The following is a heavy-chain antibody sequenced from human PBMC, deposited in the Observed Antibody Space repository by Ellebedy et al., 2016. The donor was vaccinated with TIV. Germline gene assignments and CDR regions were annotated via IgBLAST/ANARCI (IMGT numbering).Heavy chain of an antibody. CDR2: IYYSGST. J-gene: IGHJ4*02. Sequence: SETLSLXCTVSGGSISSSTYYWGWIRQPPGKGLEWIGSIYYSGSTYYNPSLKSRLTISVDTSKNQFSLKLSSVTAADTAVYYCASNYDILTGYYTLDYWGQGTLVTVSS. CDR1: GGSISSSTYY. CDR3: ASNYDILTGYYTLDY. D-gene: IGHD3-9*01. V-gene: IGHV4-39*01.